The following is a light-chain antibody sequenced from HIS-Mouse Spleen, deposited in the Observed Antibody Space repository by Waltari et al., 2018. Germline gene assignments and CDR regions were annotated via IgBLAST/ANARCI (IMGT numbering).Light chain of an antibody. CDR2: AAS. Sequence: DIQMTQSPSSLSASVRDRVTITCRASQSISSYLSWYQQKPGKATKLLIYAASSLQSGVPSRFSGSGSGTDFTLTISSLQPEDFATYYCQQSYSTPLFGPGTKVDIK. V-gene: IGKV1-39*01. J-gene: IGKJ3*01. CDR1: QSISSY. CDR3: QQSYSTPL.